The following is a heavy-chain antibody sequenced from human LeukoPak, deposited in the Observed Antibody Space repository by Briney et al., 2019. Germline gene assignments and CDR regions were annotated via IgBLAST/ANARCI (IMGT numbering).Heavy chain of an antibody. CDR1: GYSFTTYW. V-gene: IGHV5-51*01. CDR2: IYPGDSDT. D-gene: IGHD6-13*01. Sequence: GESLKISCKGSGYSFTTYWIGWVRQMPGKGLEWMGIIYPGDSDTKYSPSFQGRVTISADKSINTAYLQWSSLEASDTALYYCARPKTGRIAASAFDIWGQATMVTVSS. J-gene: IGHJ3*02. CDR3: ARPKTGRIAASAFDI.